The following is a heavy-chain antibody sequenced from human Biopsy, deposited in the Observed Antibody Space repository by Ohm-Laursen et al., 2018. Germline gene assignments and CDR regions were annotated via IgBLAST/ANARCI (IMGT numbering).Heavy chain of an antibody. D-gene: IGHD2-8*01. V-gene: IGHV3-48*01. J-gene: IGHJ4*02. CDR1: GFTFSNFN. CDR2: ISSTSEGI. CDR3: ARDGEAKYCKHGVCPSDF. Sequence: SLRLSFAASGFTFSNFNMNWFRQAPGAGMEWVSYISSTSEGIYYADSVSGRITVSRDYAQNSMYLQMNSLRADDTAVYYCARDGEAKYCKHGVCPSDFWGQGTLVTVSS.